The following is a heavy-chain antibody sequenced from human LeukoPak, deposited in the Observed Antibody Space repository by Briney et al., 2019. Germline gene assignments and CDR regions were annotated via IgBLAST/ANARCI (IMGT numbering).Heavy chain of an antibody. J-gene: IGHJ1*01. V-gene: IGHV1-24*01. D-gene: IGHD6-19*01. CDR3: ATRTLAVAGTGEYFQH. CDR2: FDPEDGET. Sequence: GASVKVSCKVSGYTLTELSMHWVRQAPGKGLEWMGGFDPEDGETIYAQKFQGRVTMTEDTSTDTAYMELSSLRSKDTAIYYCATRTLAVAGTGEYFQHWGQGTLVTVSS. CDR1: GYTLTELS.